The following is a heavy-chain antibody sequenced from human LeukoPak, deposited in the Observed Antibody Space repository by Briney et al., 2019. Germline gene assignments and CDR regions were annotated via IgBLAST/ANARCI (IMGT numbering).Heavy chain of an antibody. CDR2: ISWNSGTI. CDR3: ATQLIDDAFDI. CDR1: GFTFDDYA. Sequence: GRSLRLSCAASGFTFDDYAMHWVRQAPGKGLEWVSGISWNSGTIGYADSVKGRFTISRDNAKNSLYLQMNSLRAEDTALYYCATQLIDDAFDIWGQGSMVTVSS. V-gene: IGHV3-9*01. J-gene: IGHJ3*02. D-gene: IGHD2-2*01.